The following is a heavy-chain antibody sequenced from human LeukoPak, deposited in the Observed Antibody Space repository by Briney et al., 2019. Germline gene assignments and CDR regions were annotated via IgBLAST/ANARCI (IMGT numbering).Heavy chain of an antibody. CDR2: IRYDGSNK. J-gene: IGHJ4*02. Sequence: GGSLRLSCAASGFTFSSYGMHWVRQAPGKGLEWVAFIRYDGSNKYYADSVKGRFTISRDNAKNSLYLQMNSLRAEDTAVYYCARGMGRNYGLDYWGQGTLVTVSS. CDR3: ARGMGRNYGLDY. D-gene: IGHD3-10*01. V-gene: IGHV3-30*02. CDR1: GFTFSSYG.